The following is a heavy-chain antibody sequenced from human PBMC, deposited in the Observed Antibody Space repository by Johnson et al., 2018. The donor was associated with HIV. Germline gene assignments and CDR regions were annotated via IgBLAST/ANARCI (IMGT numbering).Heavy chain of an antibody. J-gene: IGHJ3*02. V-gene: IGHV3-74*02. Sequence: VQLAESGGGLVQPGGSLRLPCEASGPIFSRSWLPPVRQPPGKGLVWVSRSNSDGSKKYYADYVKGRFTISRDNSKNTLYLQMTSLRAEDTAVYYCARRGYSSSVGAFDIWGQGTMVTVSS. CDR1: GPIFSRSW. CDR3: ARRGYSSSVGAFDI. CDR2: SNSDGSKK. D-gene: IGHD6-6*01.